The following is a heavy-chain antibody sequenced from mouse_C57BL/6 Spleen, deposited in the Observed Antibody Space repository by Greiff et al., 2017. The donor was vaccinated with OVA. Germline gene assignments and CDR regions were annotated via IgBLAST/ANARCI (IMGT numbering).Heavy chain of an antibody. CDR2: IYPGSGST. CDR1: GYTFTSYW. J-gene: IGHJ4*01. Sequence: QVQLQQPGAELVKPGASVKMSCKASGYTFTSYWITWVKQRPGQGLEWIGDIYPGSGSTNYNEKFKSKATLTVDPSSSTAYMQLSSLTSEDSAVYYCARKGRGRAMDYWGQGTSVTVSS. CDR3: ARKGRGRAMDY. V-gene: IGHV1-55*01. D-gene: IGHD6-1*01.